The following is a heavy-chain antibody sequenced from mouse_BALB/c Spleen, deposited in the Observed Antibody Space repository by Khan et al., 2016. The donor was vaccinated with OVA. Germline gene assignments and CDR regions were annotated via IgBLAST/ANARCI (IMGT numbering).Heavy chain of an antibody. V-gene: IGHV3-2*02. D-gene: IGHD1-1*01. Sequence: EVQLQESGPGLVKPSQSLSLTCTVTGYSITSNYAWNWIRQFPGNKLEWMGYISYSDSTSYNPSLKSRISIPRDTSQNQFFLQLNSVPTEDTAKYVCARWNYYGYYFDYWVQGTTLTVSS. CDR2: ISYSDST. CDR3: ARWNYYGYYFDY. J-gene: IGHJ2*01. CDR1: GYSITSNYA.